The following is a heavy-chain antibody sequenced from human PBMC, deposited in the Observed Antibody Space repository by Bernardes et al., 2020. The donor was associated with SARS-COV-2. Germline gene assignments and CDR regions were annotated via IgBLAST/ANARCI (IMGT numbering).Heavy chain of an antibody. D-gene: IGHD3-16*02. CDR2: IYHSRST. CDR3: ARGSYDYVWGSYRRGFDY. J-gene: IGHJ4*02. CDR1: GYSTSSGYY. Sequence: SEPLSLTCAVSGYSTSSGYYWGCIRQPPGKGLEWIGSIYHSRSTYYNPSLKSRVTISVDTSKNQFSLKLSSVTAADTAVYYCARGSYDYVWGSYRRGFDYWGQGTLVTVSS. V-gene: IGHV4-38-2*01.